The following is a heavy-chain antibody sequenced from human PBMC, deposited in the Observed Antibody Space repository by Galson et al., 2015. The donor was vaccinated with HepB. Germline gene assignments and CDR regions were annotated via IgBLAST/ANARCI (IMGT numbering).Heavy chain of an antibody. Sequence: SLRLSCAASGFTFSSYGMHWVRQAPGKGLEWVAVISYDGSNKYYADSVKGRFTISRDNSKNTLYLQMNSLRAEDTAVYYCAKDRGVVVPAAQWGQGTLVTVSS. V-gene: IGHV3-30*18. D-gene: IGHD2-2*01. CDR3: AKDRGVVVPAAQ. CDR2: ISYDGSNK. J-gene: IGHJ4*02. CDR1: GFTFSSYG.